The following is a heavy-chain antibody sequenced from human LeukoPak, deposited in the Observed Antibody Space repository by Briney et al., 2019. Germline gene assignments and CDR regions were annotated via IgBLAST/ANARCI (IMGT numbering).Heavy chain of an antibody. CDR1: GGSFSGYY. D-gene: IGHD3-10*01. V-gene: IGHV4-34*01. Sequence: SETLSLTCAVYGGSFSGYYWSWIRQPPGKGLEWIGEINHSGSTNYNPSLKSRVTISVDTSKNQFSLKLSSVTAADTAVYYCARGVGSGSFNWSDPGGQGTLVTVSS. CDR3: ARGVGSGSFNWSDP. CDR2: INHSGST. J-gene: IGHJ5*02.